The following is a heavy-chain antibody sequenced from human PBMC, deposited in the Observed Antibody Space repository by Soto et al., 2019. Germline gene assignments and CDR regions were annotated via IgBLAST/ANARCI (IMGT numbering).Heavy chain of an antibody. Sequence: QITLKESGPTLVKPTQTLTLTCTFSGFSLSTSGVGVGWIRQPPGKALEWLALIYWDDDKRYSPSLKSRLTSVKDTSKNRVVLTMTNMDPVDTATYYCAHRPSYCSGGSCYSGFDYWGQGTLVTVSS. CDR1: GFSLSTSGVG. V-gene: IGHV2-5*02. J-gene: IGHJ4*02. CDR3: AHRPSYCSGGSCYSGFDY. CDR2: IYWDDDK. D-gene: IGHD2-15*01.